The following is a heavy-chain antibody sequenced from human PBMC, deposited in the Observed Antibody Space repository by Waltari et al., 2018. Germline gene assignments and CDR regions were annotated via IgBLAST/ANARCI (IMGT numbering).Heavy chain of an antibody. J-gene: IGHJ4*01. CDR1: GFSFNDYW. Sequence: EVQLVQSGAEVKEPGESLKISCTTSGFSFNDYWIGWVRHMPGKGLECVGITYPRTSETLYSPSFQCQVTISADRSIKTTYLQWSGLQASDTAIYYCAEREYLGDTIHYWGQGTLVTVSS. D-gene: IGHD1-26*01. CDR3: AEREYLGDTIHY. V-gene: IGHV5-51*01. CDR2: TYPRTSET.